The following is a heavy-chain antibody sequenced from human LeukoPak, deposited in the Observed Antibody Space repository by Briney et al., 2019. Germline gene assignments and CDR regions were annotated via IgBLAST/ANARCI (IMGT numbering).Heavy chain of an antibody. J-gene: IGHJ3*02. CDR2: ISRSSSTI. Sequence: QPGGSLRLSCAASGFTFSSYSMNWVRQAPGKGLEWVSYISRSSSTIYYADSVKGRFTISRDNAENSLYLQMNSLRAEDTAVYYCARAPYDSSGYYLPDAFDIWGQGTMVTVSS. D-gene: IGHD3-22*01. V-gene: IGHV3-48*01. CDR1: GFTFSSYS. CDR3: ARAPYDSSGYYLPDAFDI.